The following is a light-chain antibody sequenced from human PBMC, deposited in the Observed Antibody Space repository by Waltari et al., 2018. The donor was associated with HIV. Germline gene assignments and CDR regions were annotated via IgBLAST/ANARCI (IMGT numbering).Light chain of an antibody. CDR3: QVWDSSNEHVV. J-gene: IGLJ3*02. CDR2: YNS. V-gene: IGLV3-21*04. Sequence: SYVLTQPPSVSVAPGAAATISCGAWNIGGKSVHWYKQQPGQAPVLVTRYNSDRPSGSPGLISGSNSGHTATLTISSVEAGDEATYYCQVWDSSNEHVVFGGGTELTVL. CDR1: NIGGKS.